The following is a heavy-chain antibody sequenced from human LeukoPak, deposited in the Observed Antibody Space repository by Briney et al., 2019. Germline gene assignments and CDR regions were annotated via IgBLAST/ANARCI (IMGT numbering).Heavy chain of an antibody. J-gene: IGHJ1*01. CDR3: AGDVVGATRSWEYFQH. D-gene: IGHD1-26*01. CDR2: IYHSGST. Sequence: SETLSLTCAVYGGSFSGYYWSWIRQPPGKGLEWIGSIYHSGSTYYNPSLKSRVTISVDTSKNQFSLKLSSVTAADTAVYYCAGDVVGATRSWEYFQHWGQGTLVTVSS. CDR1: GGSFSGYY. V-gene: IGHV4-34*01.